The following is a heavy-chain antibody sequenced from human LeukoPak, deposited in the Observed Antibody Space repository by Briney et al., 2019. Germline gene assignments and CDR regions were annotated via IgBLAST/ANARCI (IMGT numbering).Heavy chain of an antibody. CDR1: GVSISSNY. J-gene: IGHJ4*02. CDR2: IYNSGST. D-gene: IGHD3-22*01. CDR3: AQIRPSTYYHSSNSFDY. V-gene: IGHV4-59*08. Sequence: SETLSLTCTLSGVSISSNYWTWIRQPPGKGLEWLGYIYNSGSTNYNPSLKSRVTISVDTSKNQFSLKLSSVTAADTAVYYCAQIRPSTYYHSSNSFDYWGQGTLVTVSS.